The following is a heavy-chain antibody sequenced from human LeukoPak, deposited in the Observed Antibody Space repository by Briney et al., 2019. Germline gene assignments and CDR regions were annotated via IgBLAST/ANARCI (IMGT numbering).Heavy chain of an antibody. Sequence: SETLSLTCAVYGGSFSGYYWSWIRQPPGRGLEWIGEINHSGSTNYNPSLKSRVTISVDTSKNQFSLKLSSVTAADTAVYYCASRYCSSTSCYLPDYWGQGTLVTDSS. CDR3: ASRYCSSTSCYLPDY. D-gene: IGHD2-2*01. V-gene: IGHV4-34*01. J-gene: IGHJ4*02. CDR1: GGSFSGYY. CDR2: INHSGST.